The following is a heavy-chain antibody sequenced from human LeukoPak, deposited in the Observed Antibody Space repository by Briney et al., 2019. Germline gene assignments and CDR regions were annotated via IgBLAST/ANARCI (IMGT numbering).Heavy chain of an antibody. V-gene: IGHV3-21*01. CDR2: ISSTSSYI. J-gene: IGHJ4*02. CDR1: GFTFSSYT. Sequence: PGGSLRLSCAASGFTFSSYTMNWVRQAPGKGLEWVSSISSTSSYIYYADSVKGLFTISRDNAKNSLYLQMNSLRAEDTAVYYCATGGTYFDCWGQGTLVTVSS. D-gene: IGHD1-26*01. CDR3: ATGGTYFDC.